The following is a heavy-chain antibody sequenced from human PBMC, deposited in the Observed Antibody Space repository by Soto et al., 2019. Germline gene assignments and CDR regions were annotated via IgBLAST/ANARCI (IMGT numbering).Heavy chain of an antibody. V-gene: IGHV3-48*01. CDR1: GFTFRNYA. CDR3: ARDLSWGSNWYYYMDV. D-gene: IGHD7-27*01. CDR2: ISSSGDVI. J-gene: IGHJ6*03. Sequence: GGSLRLSCTASGFTFRNYAMGWVRQAPGEGLEWFSYISSSGDVIDYADSVKGRFTVSRDNARNSLYLQMNSLKAEDTAVYYCARDLSWGSNWYYYMDVWGKGTTVTVSS.